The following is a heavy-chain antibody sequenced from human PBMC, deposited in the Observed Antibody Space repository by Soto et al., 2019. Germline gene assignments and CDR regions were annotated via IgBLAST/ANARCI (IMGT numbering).Heavy chain of an antibody. CDR3: AKEEYCSSNSCAYYYGMDV. V-gene: IGHV3-23*01. D-gene: IGHD2-2*01. J-gene: IGHJ6*02. Sequence: PGGSLRLSCAASGFTFSSYAMSWVRQAPGKGLEWVSAISGSGGSTYYADSVKGRFTISRDNSKNTLYLQMNSLRAEDTAVYYCAKEEYCSSNSCAYYYGMDVWGQGTTVTVYS. CDR2: ISGSGGST. CDR1: GFTFSSYA.